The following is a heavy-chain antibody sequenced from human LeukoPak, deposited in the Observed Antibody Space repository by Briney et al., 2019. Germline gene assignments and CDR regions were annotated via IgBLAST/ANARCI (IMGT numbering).Heavy chain of an antibody. J-gene: IGHJ6*04. CDR3: ARDTTYGMDV. D-gene: IGHD1-1*01. Sequence: GGSLRLSCAASGFTLSSYEMNWVRQAPGKGLEWVSYISSSGSTIYSADSVKGRFTISRDNAKNSLYLQMNSLRAEDTAVYYCARDTTYGMDVWGEGTTVTVSS. V-gene: IGHV3-48*03. CDR2: ISSSGSTI. CDR1: GFTLSSYE.